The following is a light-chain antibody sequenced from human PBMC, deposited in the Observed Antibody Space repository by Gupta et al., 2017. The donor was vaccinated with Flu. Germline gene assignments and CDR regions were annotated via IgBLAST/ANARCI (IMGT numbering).Light chain of an antibody. CDR2: DDS. V-gene: IGLV3-21*02. CDR1: KSGSKS. CDR3: QVWDSGSRI. Sequence: SYVLTQPPSVSLAPGQTARIPCGGNKSGSKSVHWYQQKPGQARVLVVYDDSDRPAGSPDRFSGSKSGDTATLAISRVEDGDEDDYYCQVWDSGSRIFDGGTKLTVL. J-gene: IGLJ2*01.